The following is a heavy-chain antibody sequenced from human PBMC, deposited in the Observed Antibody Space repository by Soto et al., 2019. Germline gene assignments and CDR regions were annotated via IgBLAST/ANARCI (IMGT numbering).Heavy chain of an antibody. D-gene: IGHD1-26*01. J-gene: IGHJ4*02. CDR1: GYTFTGYY. Sequence: ASVKVSCKASGYTFTGYYLHWVRQAPGQGLEWMGWINPNSGGANYAQKFQGRVTMTRDTSISTAYLELSRLRSDDSAVYYCARDEMVGATSRDFFDYWGQGALVTVSS. CDR2: INPNSGGA. V-gene: IGHV1-2*02. CDR3: ARDEMVGATSRDFFDY.